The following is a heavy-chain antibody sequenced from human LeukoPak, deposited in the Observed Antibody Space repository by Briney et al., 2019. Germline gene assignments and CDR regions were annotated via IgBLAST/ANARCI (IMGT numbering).Heavy chain of an antibody. Sequence: ASVKVSCKASGYTFTDYFVQWFRQVPGQGLQWMALINPNTGGTSYAQKLQGRVTVTRDTSITTTYMELNRLTYDDTAVYFCSREASCGSTSCHQDIWGQGTLVTVSP. D-gene: IGHD2-2*01. V-gene: IGHV1-2*02. J-gene: IGHJ4*02. CDR2: INPNTGGT. CDR1: GYTFTDYF. CDR3: SREASCGSTSCHQDI.